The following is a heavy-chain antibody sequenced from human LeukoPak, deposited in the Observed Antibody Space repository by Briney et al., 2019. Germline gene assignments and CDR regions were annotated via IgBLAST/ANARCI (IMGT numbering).Heavy chain of an antibody. CDR1: GGSISSYY. CDR3: AREGGSYGGDFDY. D-gene: IGHD1-26*01. V-gene: IGHV4-59*01. Sequence: ETLSLTCTVSGGSISSYYWSWIGQPPGKGLEWIGYIFYNGSTHYNPSLKSRDTISLDTSKNQFSLKLASVTAADTAVYYCAREGGSYGGDFDYWGQGNVLPVSS. J-gene: IGHJ4*02. CDR2: IFYNGST.